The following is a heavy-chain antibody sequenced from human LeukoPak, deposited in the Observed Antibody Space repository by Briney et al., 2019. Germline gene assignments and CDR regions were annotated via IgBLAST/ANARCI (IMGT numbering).Heavy chain of an antibody. CDR3: ARVHDDDLWSGYSAFDI. Sequence: PGGSLRLSCAASGFTFDDYGMSWVRQAPGKGREWVSGISWNSGSIVYADSVKGRFTISRDNSKNTLYLQMNSLRAEDTAVYYCARVHDDDLWSGYSAFDIWGQGTMVTVSS. CDR2: ISWNSGSI. CDR1: GFTFDDYG. J-gene: IGHJ3*02. D-gene: IGHD3-3*01. V-gene: IGHV3-20*04.